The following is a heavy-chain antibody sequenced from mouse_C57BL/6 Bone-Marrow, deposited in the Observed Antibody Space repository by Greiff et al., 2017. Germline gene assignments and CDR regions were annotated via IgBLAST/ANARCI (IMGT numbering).Heavy chain of an antibody. V-gene: IGHV2-5*01. CDR2: IWRGGST. CDR1: GFSLTSYG. J-gene: IGHJ4*01. CDR3: ATSYYGSRYYAMDY. D-gene: IGHD1-1*01. Sequence: VKLMESGPGLVQPSQSLSITCTVSGFSLTSYGVHWVRQSPGKGLEWLGVIWRGGSTDYNAAFMSRLSITKDNSKSQVFFKMNSLQADDTAIYYCATSYYGSRYYAMDYWGQGTSVTVSS.